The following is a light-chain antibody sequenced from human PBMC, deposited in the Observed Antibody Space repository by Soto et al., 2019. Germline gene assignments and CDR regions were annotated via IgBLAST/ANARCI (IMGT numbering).Light chain of an antibody. J-gene: IGKJ4*01. Sequence: EIVLTQSPDTLSLSPGERATLSCRARQSVSNYLGWYQQKPGQAPRLLISDVSSRATGVPARFSGSWSGTDFTLIISSLEPEDVADYYWQHRVHGPTFGGGTKVEI. CDR2: DVS. V-gene: IGKV3-11*01. CDR1: QSVSNY. CDR3: QHRVHGPT.